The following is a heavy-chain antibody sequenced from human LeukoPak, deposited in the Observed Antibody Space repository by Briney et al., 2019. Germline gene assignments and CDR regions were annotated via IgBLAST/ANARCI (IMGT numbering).Heavy chain of an antibody. Sequence: SETLSLTCSVSDFSITNAYYWGWIRQPPGRGLEYLGNIYHSGATYYNPSLKSRVTISVDTSRNHFSLKLSSVTAADTAFYYCARLITSGSYYFDFWGQGTLVTVSS. CDR1: DFSITNAYY. CDR3: ARLITSGSYYFDF. D-gene: IGHD6-19*01. CDR2: IYHSGAT. J-gene: IGHJ4*02. V-gene: IGHV4-38-2*02.